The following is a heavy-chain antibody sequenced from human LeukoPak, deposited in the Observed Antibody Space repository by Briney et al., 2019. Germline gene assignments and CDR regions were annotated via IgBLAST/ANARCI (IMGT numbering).Heavy chain of an antibody. J-gene: IGHJ4*02. CDR2: IRYDGSTK. V-gene: IGHV3-30*02. CDR1: GFTFSSYG. D-gene: IGHD6-13*01. Sequence: GGSLRLSCAASGFTFSSYGMHWVRQAPGKGLEWVAFIRYDGSTKCYADSVKGRFTISRDDSKNTLYLQMNSLRPEDTAVYYCAKVVSSSWGYFDYWGQGTLVTVSS. CDR3: AKVVSSSWGYFDY.